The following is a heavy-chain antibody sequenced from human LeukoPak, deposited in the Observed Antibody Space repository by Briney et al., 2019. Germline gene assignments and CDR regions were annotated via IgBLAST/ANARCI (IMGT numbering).Heavy chain of an antibody. CDR3: ARGSGIAVAGTVY. Sequence: GGSLRLSCAASGFTFSSYSMNWVRQAPGKGLEWVSSISSSSSYIYYADSVKGRFAISRDNAKNSLYLQMNSLRAEDTAVYYCARGSGIAVAGTVYWGQGTLVTVSS. CDR1: GFTFSSYS. J-gene: IGHJ4*02. CDR2: ISSSSSYI. V-gene: IGHV3-21*01. D-gene: IGHD6-19*01.